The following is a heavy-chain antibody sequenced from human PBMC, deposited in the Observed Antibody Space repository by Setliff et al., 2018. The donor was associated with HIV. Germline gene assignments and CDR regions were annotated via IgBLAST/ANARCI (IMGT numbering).Heavy chain of an antibody. V-gene: IGHV1-18*04. D-gene: IGHD6-6*01. J-gene: IGHJ4*02. CDR1: GYTFTNYG. CDR2: ISGYNSDT. Sequence: ASVKVSCKASGYTFTNYGISWLRQAPGQGLEWMGWISGYNSDTKYAEKVQVRVTMTTDTSTGTAYMELRSLRSDDTAVYYCAREVVPTSEYHTFDSWGQGSLVTVSS. CDR3: AREVVPTSEYHTFDS.